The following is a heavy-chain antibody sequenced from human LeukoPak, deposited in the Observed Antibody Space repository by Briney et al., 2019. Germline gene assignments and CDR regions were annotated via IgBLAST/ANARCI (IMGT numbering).Heavy chain of an antibody. J-gene: IGHJ4*02. V-gene: IGHV4-4*07. CDR2: IYTSGSTTGSA. D-gene: IGHD6-19*01. Sequence: SETLSLTCTVSGGSINSYYWSWIRQPAGKGLEWIGRIYTSGSTTGSANYNPSLKSRVTMSVDTSKNQFSLKLNSVTAADTAVYYCARLYTSGWYGRGFDYWGQGNLVTVSS. CDR3: ARLYTSGWYGRGFDY. CDR1: GGSINSYY.